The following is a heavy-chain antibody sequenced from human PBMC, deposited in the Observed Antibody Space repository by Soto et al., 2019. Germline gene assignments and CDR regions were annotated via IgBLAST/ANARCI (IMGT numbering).Heavy chain of an antibody. J-gene: IGHJ5*02. D-gene: IGHD4-17*01. CDR1: GGSISSSSYY. Sequence: SETLSLTCTVSGGSISSSSYYWGWIRQPPGKGLEWIGSIYYSGGTYYNPSLKSRVTISVDTSKNQFSLKLSSVTAADTAVYYCARHDTVAPFDPWGQGTLVTVSS. CDR2: IYYSGGT. CDR3: ARHDTVAPFDP. V-gene: IGHV4-39*01.